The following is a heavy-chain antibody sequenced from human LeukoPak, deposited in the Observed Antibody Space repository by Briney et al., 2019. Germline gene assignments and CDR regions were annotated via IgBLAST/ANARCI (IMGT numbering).Heavy chain of an antibody. CDR1: GFSFSNYR. CDR2: INPDGTST. D-gene: IGHD2-8*01. J-gene: IGHJ4*02. V-gene: IGHV3-74*01. Sequence: GGSLRLSCAASGFSFSNYRMHWVRQAPGQGLVWVSRINPDGTSTNYADSVKGRFTISRDNAWNTLYLQMSSPRVEDTAIYYCVRGTNDWTGIDYWGQGTLVTVSS. CDR3: VRGTNDWTGIDY.